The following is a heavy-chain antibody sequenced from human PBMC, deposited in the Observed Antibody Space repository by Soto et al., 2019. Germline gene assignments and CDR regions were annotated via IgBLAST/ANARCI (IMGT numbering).Heavy chain of an antibody. CDR2: VNPYNDNA. CDR3: ARDPLRYCGSYCHVVDGLHV. V-gene: IGHV1-18*01. Sequence: AAVKVAGKASGYTFTSHGITWVRQAPGQGLEWMGWVNPYNDNANSAQRVRGRVTFTTDTSTSTVYMELRSLTSDDTAVYYCARDPLRYCGSYCHVVDGLHVWRQGSTVRVSS. J-gene: IGHJ6*01. D-gene: IGHD2-21*02. CDR1: GYTFTSHG.